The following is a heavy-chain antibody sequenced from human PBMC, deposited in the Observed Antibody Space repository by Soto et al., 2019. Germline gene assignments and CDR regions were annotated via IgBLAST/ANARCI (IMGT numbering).Heavy chain of an antibody. CDR3: ARFYYDSSGYLPSPYYYYYGMDG. CDR2: IKQDGSEK. J-gene: IGHJ6*02. D-gene: IGHD3-22*01. CDR1: GFTFSSYW. Sequence: GGSLRLSCAASGFTFSSYWMSWVRQAPGKGLEWVANIKQDGSEKYYVDSVKGRFTVSRDNAKNSLYLQMNSLRAEDTAVYYCARFYYDSSGYLPSPYYYYYGMDGSGQATTVTVAS. V-gene: IGHV3-7*04.